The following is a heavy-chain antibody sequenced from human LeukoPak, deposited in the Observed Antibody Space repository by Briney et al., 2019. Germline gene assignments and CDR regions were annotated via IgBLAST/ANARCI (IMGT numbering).Heavy chain of an antibody. Sequence: PSETLSLTCTVSDGSISSSSYYWGWIRQPPGKGLEWIGSIYYSGTTYYNPSPKSRVTISVDTSKNQFSLKLSSMTAADTAVYYCAAVAGRFDYWGQGTLVTVSS. CDR2: IYYSGTT. D-gene: IGHD6-19*01. CDR1: DGSISSSSYY. J-gene: IGHJ4*02. V-gene: IGHV4-39*01. CDR3: AAVAGRFDY.